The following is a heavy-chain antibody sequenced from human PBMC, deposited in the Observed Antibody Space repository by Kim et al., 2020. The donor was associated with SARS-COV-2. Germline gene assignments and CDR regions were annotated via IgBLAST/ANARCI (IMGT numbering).Heavy chain of an antibody. D-gene: IGHD3-10*01. CDR3: ARGHGNYYGSDRDWYFDL. Sequence: KGRFTISRDNSKNTLYLQMNSLRAEDTAVYYCARGHGNYYGSDRDWYFDLWGRGTLVTVSS. V-gene: IGHV3-30*07. J-gene: IGHJ2*01.